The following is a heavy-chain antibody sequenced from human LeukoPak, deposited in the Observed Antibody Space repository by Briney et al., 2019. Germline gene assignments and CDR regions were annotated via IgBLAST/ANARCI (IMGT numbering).Heavy chain of an antibody. CDR3: ARRGEAAAKGGRYFDQ. J-gene: IGHJ4*02. Sequence: PSETLSLTCTVSGGSISSYYWSWIRQPAGKGLEWIGNIYYSGSTYYNPSLKSRVTISVDTSKNQFSLKLSSVNAADTAVYFCARRGEAAAKGGRYFDQWGQGTLVTVSS. CDR2: IYYSGST. D-gene: IGHD6-13*01. CDR1: GGSISSYY. V-gene: IGHV4-59*04.